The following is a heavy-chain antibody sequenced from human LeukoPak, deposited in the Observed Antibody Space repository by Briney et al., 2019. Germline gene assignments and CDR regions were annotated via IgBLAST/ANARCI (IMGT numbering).Heavy chain of an antibody. D-gene: IGHD4-17*01. V-gene: IGHV3-21*01. CDR1: GFTFSSYG. CDR2: ISSSSSYI. J-gene: IGHJ4*02. CDR3: ARGNDYEPFDY. Sequence: GGSLRLSCAASGFTFSSYGMSWVRQAPGKGLEWVSSISSSSSYIYYADSVKGRFTISRDNAKNSLYLQMNSLRAEDTAVYYCARGNDYEPFDYWGQGTLVTVSS.